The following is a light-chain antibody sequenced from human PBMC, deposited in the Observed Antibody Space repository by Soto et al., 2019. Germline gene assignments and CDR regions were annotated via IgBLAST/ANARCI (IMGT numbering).Light chain of an antibody. CDR1: SSDVGSYNL. CDR2: EVS. V-gene: IGLV2-23*02. J-gene: IGLJ1*01. CDR3: CSYAGSPYV. Sequence: QSVLTQPASVSGSPGQSITISCTGPSSDVGSYNLVSWYQQHPGKAPKLMIYEVSKRPSGVSNRFSGSKSGNTASLTISGLQAEDEADYYCCSYAGSPYVFGTGTKVT.